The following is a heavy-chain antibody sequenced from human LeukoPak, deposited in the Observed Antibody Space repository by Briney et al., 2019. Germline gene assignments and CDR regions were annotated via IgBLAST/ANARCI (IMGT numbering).Heavy chain of an antibody. Sequence: GGTLRLSCAASGFTFSSYSMNWVRQAPGKGLEWVSSISSSSSYIYYADSVKGRFTISRDNAKNSLYLQMNSLRAEDTAVYYCARTYDFWSGYSYHFDYWGQGTLVTVSS. CDR3: ARTYDFWSGYSYHFDY. CDR2: ISSSSSYI. V-gene: IGHV3-21*01. CDR1: GFTFSSYS. D-gene: IGHD3-3*01. J-gene: IGHJ4*02.